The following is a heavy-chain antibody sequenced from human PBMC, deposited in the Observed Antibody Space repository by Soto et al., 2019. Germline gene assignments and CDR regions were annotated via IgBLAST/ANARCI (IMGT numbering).Heavy chain of an antibody. D-gene: IGHD2-15*01. CDR1: GFTVSSNY. J-gene: IGHJ3*02. CDR2: IYSGGTT. CDR3: AGPGRGGSSHDAFDI. Sequence: EGSLRLCCAACGFTVSSNYMSWVRQAPGKGLEWVSVIYSGGTTYYADSVKGRFTISRDNSKNTLYLQMNSLRAEDTAVYYCAGPGRGGSSHDAFDIWGQGTMVTVSS. V-gene: IGHV3-66*01.